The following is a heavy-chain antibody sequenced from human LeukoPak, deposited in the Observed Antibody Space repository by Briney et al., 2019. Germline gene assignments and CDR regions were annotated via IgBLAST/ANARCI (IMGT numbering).Heavy chain of an antibody. Sequence: GGSLRLSCAASGFSFSSYAMSWVRQAPGKGLEWVSAISGSGGSTYYADSVKGRFTISRDNSKNTLYLQMNSLRAEDTAVYYCAKDKNGDYYFDYWGQGTLVTVSS. D-gene: IGHD4-17*01. CDR3: AKDKNGDYYFDY. V-gene: IGHV3-23*01. CDR1: GFSFSSYA. J-gene: IGHJ4*02. CDR2: ISGSGGST.